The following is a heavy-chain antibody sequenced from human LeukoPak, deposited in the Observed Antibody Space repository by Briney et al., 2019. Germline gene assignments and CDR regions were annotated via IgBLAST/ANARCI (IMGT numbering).Heavy chain of an antibody. CDR3: ASSVAGPFRY. D-gene: IGHD6-19*01. Sequence: GGSLRLSCAASGFTFSSYSMNWVRQAPGKGLEWVSYISSSSSTIYYADSVKGRFTISRDNAKNSLYLQMNSLRAEDTAVYYCASSVAGPFRYWGQGTLVTVSS. V-gene: IGHV3-48*04. CDR2: ISSSSSTI. CDR1: GFTFSSYS. J-gene: IGHJ4*02.